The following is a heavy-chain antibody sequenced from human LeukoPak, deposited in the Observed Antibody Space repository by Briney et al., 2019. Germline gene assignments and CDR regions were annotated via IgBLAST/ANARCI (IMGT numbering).Heavy chain of an antibody. D-gene: IGHD5/OR15-5a*01. CDR2: ISGSGGST. Sequence: GGSLRLSWAASGFTFSSYAMSWVRQAPVKGLEWVSAISGSGGSTYYADSEKGRFTISRDNSKNTLYLQMNSLRAEDTAVYYCAKRVVHDYYYYGMDVWGKGTTVTVSS. CDR1: GFTFSSYA. CDR3: AKRVVHDYYYYGMDV. J-gene: IGHJ6*04. V-gene: IGHV3-23*01.